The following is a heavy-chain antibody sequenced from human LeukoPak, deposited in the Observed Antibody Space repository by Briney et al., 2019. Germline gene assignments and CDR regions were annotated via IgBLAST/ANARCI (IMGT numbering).Heavy chain of an antibody. D-gene: IGHD5-12*01. J-gene: IGHJ4*02. V-gene: IGHV3-9*01. Sequence: GESLRLSCAASGFTFDDYAMHWVRQALGKGLEWVSGISWNSGSIGYADSVKGRFTISRDNAKNSLYLQMNSLRAEDTALYYCAKDARRTSSGYDYWGQGTLVTVSS. CDR2: ISWNSGSI. CDR1: GFTFDDYA. CDR3: AKDARRTSSGYDY.